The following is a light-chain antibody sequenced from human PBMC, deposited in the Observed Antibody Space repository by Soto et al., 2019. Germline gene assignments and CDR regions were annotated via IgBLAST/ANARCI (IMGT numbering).Light chain of an antibody. Sequence: AIQMTQSPSSLSATVGDTVTITCRASQGIRRDLSWYQQKPGKAPNLLIYSASELQNGVPSRFRGSGSGTDFTLTISGLQPEDFETYYCLHDYNFPRTFGQGTKVEI. J-gene: IGKJ1*01. V-gene: IGKV1-6*01. CDR2: SAS. CDR1: QGIRRD. CDR3: LHDYNFPRT.